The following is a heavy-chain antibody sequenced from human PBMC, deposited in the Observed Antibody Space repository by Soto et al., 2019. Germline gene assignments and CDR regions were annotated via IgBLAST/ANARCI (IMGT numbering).Heavy chain of an antibody. CDR3: ARHDYGDYFDY. CDR1: GYTVTSYY. Sequence: ASVKVSCKASGYTVTSYYMHWVRQVPGQGLEWMGIINPKSGSTTYAEKFQGRVTMTRDTSTNTVYMELTSLTSGDTAVYYCARHDYGDYFDYWGQGTLVTVSS. V-gene: IGHV1-46*01. D-gene: IGHD4-17*01. CDR2: INPKSGST. J-gene: IGHJ4*02.